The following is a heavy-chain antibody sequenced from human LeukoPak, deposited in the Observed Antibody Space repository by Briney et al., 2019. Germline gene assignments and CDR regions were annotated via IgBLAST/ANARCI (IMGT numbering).Heavy chain of an antibody. V-gene: IGHV3-23*01. CDR3: AKDVPTAYFDY. Sequence: GGSLRLSCAASGFTFNSYAMNWVRQAPGKGLEWVSAVSGSGGSTYYADSVKGRFTISRDNSKTTLYLQMNSLRAEDTAVYYCAKDVPTAYFDYWGQGTLVTVSS. J-gene: IGHJ4*02. D-gene: IGHD2-2*01. CDR1: GFTFNSYA. CDR2: VSGSGGST.